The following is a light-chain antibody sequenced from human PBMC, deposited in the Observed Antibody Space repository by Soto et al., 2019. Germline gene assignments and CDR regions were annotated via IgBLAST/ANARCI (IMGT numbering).Light chain of an antibody. V-gene: IGKV1-39*01. CDR2: AAS. CDR1: QSISNY. CDR3: QQTYSTLLT. J-gene: IGKJ4*01. Sequence: DIKITKSPSSLSASVGDRVTITCRASQSISNYLNWYQQKAGKAPKLLIYAASSLESGVPSRFSGGGSGPDFTLTISSLQPEDFATYYCQQTYSTLLTFGGVTKVDIK.